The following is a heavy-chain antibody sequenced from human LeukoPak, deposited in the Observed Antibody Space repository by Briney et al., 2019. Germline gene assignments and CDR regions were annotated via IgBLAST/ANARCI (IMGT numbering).Heavy chain of an antibody. CDR3: ARGGVGYMWFGELWAFDI. Sequence: SETLSLTCTVSGGSISSYHWSWIRQPPGKGLEWIGYIYYSGSTNYNPSLKSRVTISVDTSKNQFSLKLSSVTAADTAVYYCARGGVGYMWFGELWAFDIWGQGTMVTVSS. V-gene: IGHV4-59*01. J-gene: IGHJ3*02. CDR1: GGSISSYH. D-gene: IGHD3-10*01. CDR2: IYYSGST.